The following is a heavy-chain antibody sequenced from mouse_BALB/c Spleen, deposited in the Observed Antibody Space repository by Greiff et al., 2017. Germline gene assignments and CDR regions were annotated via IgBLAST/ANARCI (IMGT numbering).Heavy chain of an antibody. Sequence: EVKLVESGGGLVKPGGSLKLSCAASGFTFSSYAMSWVRQTPEKRLEWVATISSGGSYTYYPDSVKGRFTISRDNAKNTLYLQMSSLRSEDTAMYYCARRGYDYDGYYFDYWGQGTTLTVSS. J-gene: IGHJ2*01. CDR2: ISSGGSYT. CDR1: GFTFSSYA. V-gene: IGHV5-9-3*01. D-gene: IGHD2-4*01. CDR3: ARRGYDYDGYYFDY.